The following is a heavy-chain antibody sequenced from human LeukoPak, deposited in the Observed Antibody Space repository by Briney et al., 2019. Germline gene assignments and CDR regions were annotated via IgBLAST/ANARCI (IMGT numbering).Heavy chain of an antibody. J-gene: IGHJ6*02. CDR1: GFIFSNYD. V-gene: IGHV3-13*04. Sequence: PGGSLRLSCVASGFIFSNYDMHWVRQATGKGLEWVSAIGTIGDTFYPDSLKGRFNISRENAKNSLYLEMNNVRAGDTAVYYCARLGRSLRFFDGNNYAVDVWGPGTTVTVSS. CDR2: IGTIGDT. CDR3: ARLGRSLRFFDGNNYAVDV. D-gene: IGHD3-9*01.